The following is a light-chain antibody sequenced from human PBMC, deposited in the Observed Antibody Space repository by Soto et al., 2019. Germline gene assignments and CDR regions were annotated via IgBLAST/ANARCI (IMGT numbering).Light chain of an antibody. Sequence: QSALTQPASVSGSPGQSITISCTGTSSDVGAYNYVSWYQQHPGKAPKFLIYEVNNRPSGVSDRFSGSKSGNTASLTISALQAEDEADYYCASYPRGGTYVFGTGTKGTVL. CDR3: ASYPRGGTYV. J-gene: IGLJ1*01. CDR2: EVN. V-gene: IGLV2-14*01. CDR1: SSDVGAYNY.